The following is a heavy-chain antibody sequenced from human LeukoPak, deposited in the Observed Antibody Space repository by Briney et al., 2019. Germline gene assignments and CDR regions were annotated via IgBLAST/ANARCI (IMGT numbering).Heavy chain of an antibody. CDR1: GFPFSSHG. Sequence: GGSLRLSCAASGFPFSSHGMSWVRQAPGKGLEWVSGIIGGGGSTYYADSVKGRFTISGDNSRNTLFLQMNSLRAEDTAVYYCAHGAMYQLDYWGQGTLVTVSS. D-gene: IGHD2-2*01. CDR3: AHGAMYQLDY. CDR2: IIGGGGST. V-gene: IGHV3-23*01. J-gene: IGHJ4*02.